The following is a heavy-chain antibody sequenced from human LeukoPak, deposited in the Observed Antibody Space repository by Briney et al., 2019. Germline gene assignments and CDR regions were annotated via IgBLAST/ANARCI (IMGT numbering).Heavy chain of an antibody. J-gene: IGHJ6*03. CDR1: GGSISSYY. Sequence: PSETLSLTCTVSGGSISSYYWSWIRQPAGKGLEWIGRIYTSGSTNYNPSLKSRVTMSVDTSKNQFSLKLSSVTAADTAVYYCARRGHRRELNYYYYMDVWGKGTTVTVSS. CDR3: ARRGHRRELNYYYYMDV. D-gene: IGHD1-7*01. CDR2: IYTSGST. V-gene: IGHV4-4*07.